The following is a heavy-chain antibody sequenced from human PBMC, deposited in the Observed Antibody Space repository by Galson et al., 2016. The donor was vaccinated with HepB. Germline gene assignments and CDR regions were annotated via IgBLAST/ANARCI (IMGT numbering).Heavy chain of an antibody. CDR2: PDPQVGET. J-gene: IGHJ3*02. CDR3: ATDRLWGFCFGGSCHSGAFDI. V-gene: IGHV1-24*01. CDR1: GYSLTELS. Sequence: SVKVSCKVSGYSLTELSMHWVRQAPGKGLEWMGGPDPQVGETTYAQKFQGRVTMTEDISTDTAYMELSGLRSDDTAVYYCATDRLWGFCFGGSCHSGAFDIWGQGTKVTVSS. D-gene: IGHD2-15*01.